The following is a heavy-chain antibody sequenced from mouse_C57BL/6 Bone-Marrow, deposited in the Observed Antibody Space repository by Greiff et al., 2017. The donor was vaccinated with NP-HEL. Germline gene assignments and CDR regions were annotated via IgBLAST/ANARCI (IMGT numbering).Heavy chain of an antibody. CDR1: GYTFTSYW. D-gene: IGHD1-1*01. V-gene: IGHV1-50*01. CDR3: ARGDLLLRSAWFAY. Sequence: VQLQQPGAELVKPGASVKLSCKASGYTFTSYWMQWVKQRPGQGLEWIGEIDPSDSYTNYNQKFKGKATLTVDTSSSTAYMQLSSLTSEDSAVYYCARGDLLLRSAWFAYWGQGTLVTVSA. CDR2: IDPSDSYT. J-gene: IGHJ3*01.